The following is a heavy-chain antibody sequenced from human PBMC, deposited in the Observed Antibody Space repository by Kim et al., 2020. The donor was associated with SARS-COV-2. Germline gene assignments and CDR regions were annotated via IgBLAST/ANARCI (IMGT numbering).Heavy chain of an antibody. CDR2: FYYRGST. J-gene: IGHJ2*01. Sequence: SETLSLTCTVSGGSISDNNYYWGCIRQPPGNGLEWIGNFYYRGSTHYNPSLKSRVTISVDTSKNQLSLNLSSVTAADTAVYYCARVIRPGWYFDLWGRGTLVSVSS. D-gene: IGHD3-16*02. V-gene: IGHV4-39*01. CDR3: ARVIRPGWYFDL. CDR1: GGSISDNNYY.